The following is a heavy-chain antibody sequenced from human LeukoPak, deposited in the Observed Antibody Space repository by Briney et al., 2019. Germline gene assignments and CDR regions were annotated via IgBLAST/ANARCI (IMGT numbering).Heavy chain of an antibody. CDR3: ARVGGSSPGIDY. J-gene: IGHJ4*02. V-gene: IGHV4-34*01. D-gene: IGHD2-15*01. Sequence: SETLSLTCAVYGGSFSGYYWSWIRQPPGKGLERIGEINHSGSTNYNPSLKSRVTISVDTSKNQFSLKLSSVTAADTAVYYCARVGGSSPGIDYWGQGTLVTVSS. CDR2: INHSGST. CDR1: GGSFSGYY.